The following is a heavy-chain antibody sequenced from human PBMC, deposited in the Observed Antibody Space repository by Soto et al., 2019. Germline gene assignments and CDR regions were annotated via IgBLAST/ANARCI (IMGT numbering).Heavy chain of an antibody. V-gene: IGHV4-39*01. CDR3: VSDSSGYYYGDFDY. CDR2: IYYSGST. D-gene: IGHD3-22*01. J-gene: IGHJ4*02. CDR1: GGSISSSSYY. Sequence: QLHLQESGPGLVKPSETLSLTCTVSGGSISSSSYYWGWIRQPPGKGLEWIGSIYYSGSTYYNPSLKSRVTMSADTSKNQCSLKLSSVTAADTAVYYCVSDSSGYYYGDFDYWGQGTLVTVSS.